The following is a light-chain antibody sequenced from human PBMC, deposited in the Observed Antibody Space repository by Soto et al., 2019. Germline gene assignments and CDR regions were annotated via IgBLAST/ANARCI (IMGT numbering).Light chain of an antibody. CDR3: QQSFSNMVT. Sequence: IQVTQSPSSLSASVGDRVTITCRASQNINTYLNSYRQKSGKAPELLIFLASTLQTGVPSRFSGSGSGSNFSLTISGLQPDDFATYYGQQSFSNMVTFGGGTKVQI. J-gene: IGKJ4*01. CDR1: QNINTY. V-gene: IGKV1-39*01. CDR2: LAS.